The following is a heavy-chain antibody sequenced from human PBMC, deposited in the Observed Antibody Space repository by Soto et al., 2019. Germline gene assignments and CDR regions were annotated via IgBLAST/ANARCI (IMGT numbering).Heavy chain of an antibody. D-gene: IGHD5-18*01. CDR1: GFTFSSYW. CDR2: INSDGSST. J-gene: IGHJ6*02. Sequence: GGSLRLSCAASGFTFSSYWMHWVRQAPGKGLVWVSRINSDGSSTSYADSVKGRFTISRDNAKNTLYLQMNSLRAEDTAVYYCAREPERGYTPYYGMDVWGQGTTVTSP. CDR3: AREPERGYTPYYGMDV. V-gene: IGHV3-74*01.